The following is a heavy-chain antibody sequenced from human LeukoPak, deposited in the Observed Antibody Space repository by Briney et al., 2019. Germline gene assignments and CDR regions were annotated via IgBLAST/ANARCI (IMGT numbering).Heavy chain of an antibody. V-gene: IGHV3-30-3*01. Sequence: PGRSLRLSCAASGFTFSSYAMHWVRQAPGKGLEWVAVISYDGSNKYYADSVKGRFTISRDNSKNTLYLQMNSLRAEDTAVYYCAKEERESSGWPFDYWGQGTLVTASS. D-gene: IGHD6-19*01. CDR3: AKEERESSGWPFDY. J-gene: IGHJ4*02. CDR2: ISYDGSNK. CDR1: GFTFSSYA.